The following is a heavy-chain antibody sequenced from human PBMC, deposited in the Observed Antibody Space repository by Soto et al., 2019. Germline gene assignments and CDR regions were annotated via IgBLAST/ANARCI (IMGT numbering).Heavy chain of an antibody. CDR3: ARENSNYVFDY. J-gene: IGHJ4*02. D-gene: IGHD3-16*01. Sequence: QVQLVESGGGVVQPGRSLRLSCAASGFTFSSNGMHWVRQAPGKGLEWVAAIWYDGSNKYYADSVKGRFTISRDNSKNTLYLQMNSLRAEDTAVYYCARENSNYVFDYWGQGTLVTVSS. CDR1: GFTFSSNG. V-gene: IGHV3-33*01. CDR2: IWYDGSNK.